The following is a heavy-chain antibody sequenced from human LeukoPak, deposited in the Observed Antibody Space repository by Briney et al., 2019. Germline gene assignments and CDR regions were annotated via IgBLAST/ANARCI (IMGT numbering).Heavy chain of an antibody. D-gene: IGHD6-13*01. CDR1: GGSFSGYY. CDR3: ARQGIAAAFGY. V-gene: IGHV4-34*01. CDR2: INHSGST. J-gene: IGHJ4*02. Sequence: SETLSLTCAVYGGSFSGYYWSWIRQPPGKGLEWIGEINHSGSTNYNPSLKSRVTISVDTSKNQFSLKLSSVTAADTAVYYCARQGIAAAFGYWGQGTLVTVSS.